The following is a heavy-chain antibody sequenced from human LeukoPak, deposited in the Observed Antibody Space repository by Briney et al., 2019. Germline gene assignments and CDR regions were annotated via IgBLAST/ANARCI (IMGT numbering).Heavy chain of an antibody. Sequence: ASVKVSCKASGYTFTSYYMHWVRQAPGQGLEWMGIINPSGGSTSYAQKFQGRVTMTRDMSTSTVYMELSSLRSEDTAVYYCARTVGGTAGWAYWGQGTLVTVSS. D-gene: IGHD6-19*01. V-gene: IGHV1-46*01. CDR2: INPSGGST. J-gene: IGHJ4*02. CDR3: ARTVGGTAGWAY. CDR1: GYTFTSYY.